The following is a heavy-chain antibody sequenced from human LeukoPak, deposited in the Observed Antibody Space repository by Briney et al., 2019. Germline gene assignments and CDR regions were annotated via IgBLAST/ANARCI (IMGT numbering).Heavy chain of an antibody. CDR2: IYYRGST. CDR1: GGSISSYY. V-gene: IGHV4-59*08. CDR3: ARHADSSGYYYYFDY. J-gene: IGHJ4*02. Sequence: PSETLSLTCTVSGGSISSYYWSWIRQPPGKGLEWIGYIYYRGSTDYNPSLKSRVTISVDTSKNQFSLKLSSVTAADTAVYYCARHADSSGYYYYFDYWGQGTLVTVSS. D-gene: IGHD3-22*01.